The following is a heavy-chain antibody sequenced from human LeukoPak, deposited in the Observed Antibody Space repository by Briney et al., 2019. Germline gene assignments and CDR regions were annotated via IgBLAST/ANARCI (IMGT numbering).Heavy chain of an antibody. CDR1: GYTFINYD. D-gene: IGHD3-22*01. V-gene: IGHV1-18*01. CDR2: ISAYNGNT. Sequence: ASVKVSCKASGYTFINYDFSWVRQAPGQGLEWMGWISAYNGNTNYAQKLQGRVTMTTDTSTSTAYMELRSLRSDDTAVYYCARGAEYYYDSSGYPYWGQGTLVTVSS. CDR3: ARGAEYYYDSSGYPY. J-gene: IGHJ4*02.